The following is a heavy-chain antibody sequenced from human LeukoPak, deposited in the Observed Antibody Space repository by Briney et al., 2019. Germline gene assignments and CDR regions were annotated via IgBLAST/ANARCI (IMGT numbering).Heavy chain of an antibody. CDR1: GYTFTSYG. CDR3: ARDRGWAGYTYGFYY. CDR2: IIPIFGTA. D-gene: IGHD5-18*01. Sequence: SVKVSCKASGYTFTSYGISWVRQAPGQGLEWMGGIIPIFGTANYAQKFQGRVTITADESTSTAYMELSGLRSEDTAVYYCARDRGWAGYTYGFYYWGQGTLVTVSS. J-gene: IGHJ4*02. V-gene: IGHV1-69*13.